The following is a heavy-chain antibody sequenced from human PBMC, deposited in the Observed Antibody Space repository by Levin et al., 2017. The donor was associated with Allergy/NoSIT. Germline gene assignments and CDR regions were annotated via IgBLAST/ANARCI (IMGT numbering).Heavy chain of an antibody. D-gene: IGHD4-11*01. CDR3: ARDGDDYSNSHYFDY. CDR1: GFTFSSYG. CDR2: IWYDGSNK. Sequence: GESLKISCAASGFTFSSYGMHWVRQAPGKGLEWVAVIWYDGSNKYYADSVKGRFTISRDNSKNTLYLQMNSLRAEDTAVYYCARDGDDYSNSHYFDYWGQGTLVTVSS. V-gene: IGHV3-33*01. J-gene: IGHJ4*02.